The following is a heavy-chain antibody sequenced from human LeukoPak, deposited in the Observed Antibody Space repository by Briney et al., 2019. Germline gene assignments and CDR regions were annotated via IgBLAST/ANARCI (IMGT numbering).Heavy chain of an antibody. D-gene: IGHD3-22*01. V-gene: IGHV4-4*07. CDR1: GASISNYY. CDR3: ATLSSGAAFDV. CDR2: FHPCGTT. J-gene: IGHJ3*01. Sequence: SETLSLTCTVSGASISNYYWTWVRQPATQGLEWIGRFHPCGTTNYNPSLKSRVTMSLDTSKDQFSLNLTSVTAADTAVYYCATLSSGAAFDVWGQGTMVTVSS.